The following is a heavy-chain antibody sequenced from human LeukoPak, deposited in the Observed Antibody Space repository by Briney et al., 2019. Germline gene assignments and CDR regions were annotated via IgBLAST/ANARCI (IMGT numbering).Heavy chain of an antibody. V-gene: IGHV4-34*01. CDR3: ARKGYYYGMDV. CDR1: GGSFSGYY. CDR2: INHSGST. Sequence: SETLSLTCAVYGGSFSGYYWSWIRQPPGKGLEWIGEINHSGSTNYNPSLKSRVTISVDTSKNQFSLRLSSVTAADTAVYYCARKGYYYGMDVWGQGTTVTVSS. J-gene: IGHJ6*02.